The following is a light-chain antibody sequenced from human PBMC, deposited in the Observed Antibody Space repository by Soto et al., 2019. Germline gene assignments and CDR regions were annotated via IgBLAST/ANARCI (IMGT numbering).Light chain of an antibody. Sequence: QSVLTQPPSASGSPGQSVTISCTGNSSDIGAYNYVSWYQQYPGKAPKLMIFEVSKRPSGVPDLFAGSKSGNTASLTVSGLQAEDEADYYCCSYAGSNNLIFGTETKLTVL. CDR2: EVS. CDR1: SSDIGAYNY. CDR3: CSYAGSNNLI. V-gene: IGLV2-8*01. J-gene: IGLJ1*01.